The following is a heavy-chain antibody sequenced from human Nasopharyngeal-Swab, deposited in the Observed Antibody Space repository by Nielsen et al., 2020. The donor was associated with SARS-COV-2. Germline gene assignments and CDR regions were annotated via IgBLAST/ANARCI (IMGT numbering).Heavy chain of an antibody. D-gene: IGHD3/OR15-3a*01. Sequence: WVRQAPGQGPEWMGIINTGGGATTYAQKFHGRLTITRDTSASTVYMELSSLRSDDTAVYYCARQIPKRFGDLGYGLGYWGQGTLVTVSS. CDR3: ARQIPKRFGDLGYGLGY. CDR2: INTGGGAT. J-gene: IGHJ4*02. V-gene: IGHV1-46*01.